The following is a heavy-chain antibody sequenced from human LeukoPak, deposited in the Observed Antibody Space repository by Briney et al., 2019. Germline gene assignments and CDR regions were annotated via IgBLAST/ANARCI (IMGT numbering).Heavy chain of an antibody. Sequence: GGSLRLSCAASGFTFSSYSMNWVRQAPGKGLEWVSVIYGGGSTYYADSVKGRFTISRDNSKNTLYLQMNSLRAEDTALYYCAKVALGYCSGSSCYYFDYGGQGTLVTVSS. CDR1: GFTFSSYS. D-gene: IGHD2-15*01. CDR2: IYGGGST. CDR3: AKVALGYCSGSSCYYFDY. V-gene: IGHV3-66*01. J-gene: IGHJ4*02.